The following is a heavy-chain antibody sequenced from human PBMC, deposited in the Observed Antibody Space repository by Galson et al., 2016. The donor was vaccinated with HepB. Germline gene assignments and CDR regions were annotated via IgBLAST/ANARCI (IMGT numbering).Heavy chain of an antibody. CDR1: GFTFSNFW. J-gene: IGHJ4*02. V-gene: IGHV3-7*03. Sequence: SLRLSCAASGFTFSNFWMNWVRQALGKGLEWVANIKQDGRETYYVDSVKGRFTISRDNSKNTLYLQMNSLRAEDTAVYYCAKLSTRRFLEWLLTGYFDYWGQGTLVTVSS. D-gene: IGHD3-3*01. CDR3: AKLSTRRFLEWLLTGYFDY. CDR2: IKQDGRET.